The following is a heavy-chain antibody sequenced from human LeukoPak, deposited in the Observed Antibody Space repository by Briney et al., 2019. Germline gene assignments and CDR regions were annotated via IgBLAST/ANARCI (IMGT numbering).Heavy chain of an antibody. D-gene: IGHD2-2*01. CDR3: ARVGVVVPAAVVSFRFDP. J-gene: IGHJ5*02. CDR1: GYTFTGYY. CDR2: INPNSGGT. V-gene: IGHV1-2*02. Sequence: ASVKVSCKASGYTFTGYYMHWVRQAPGQGLEWMGWINPNSGGTNYAQKFQGRVTMTRDTSISTAYMELSRLRSDDTAVYYCARVGVVVPAAVVSFRFDPWGQGTLVTVSS.